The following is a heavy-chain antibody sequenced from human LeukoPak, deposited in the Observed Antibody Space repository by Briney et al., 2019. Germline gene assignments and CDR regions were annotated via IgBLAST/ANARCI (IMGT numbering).Heavy chain of an antibody. Sequence: QAGGSLRLSCAASGFTFSSYGMSWVRQAPGKGLEWVSAISGSGGSTYYADSVKGRFTISRDNSKNTLYLQMNSLRAEDTAVYYCAKGGWFSGYDYVWGSYRYWFDYWGQGTLVTVSS. V-gene: IGHV3-23*01. CDR1: GFTFSSYG. J-gene: IGHJ4*02. D-gene: IGHD3-16*02. CDR2: ISGSGGST. CDR3: AKGGWFSGYDYVWGSYRYWFDY.